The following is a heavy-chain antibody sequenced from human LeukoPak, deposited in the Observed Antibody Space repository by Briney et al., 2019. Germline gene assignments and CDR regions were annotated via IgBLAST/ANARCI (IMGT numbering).Heavy chain of an antibody. CDR1: GGTFSSYG. D-gene: IGHD3-16*02. J-gene: IGHJ5*02. Sequence: GASVKVSCTASGGTFSSYGISWVRQAPGQGLEWMGGIIPFFGRADYAQKFQGRVTITADKSTSTAYMDLTSLKSEDTAVYYCARDNNDYVWGSYRYGFDPWGQGTLVTVSS. CDR2: IIPFFGRA. V-gene: IGHV1-69*06. CDR3: ARDNNDYVWGSYRYGFDP.